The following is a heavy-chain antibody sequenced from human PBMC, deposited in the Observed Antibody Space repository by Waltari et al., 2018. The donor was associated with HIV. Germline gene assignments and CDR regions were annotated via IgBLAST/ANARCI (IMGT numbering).Heavy chain of an antibody. CDR1: GDSISNSNYF. Sequence: QLQLQESGPGLVKTSETRSLTGSVPGDSISNSNYFWGWIRQPPGKGLEWIGRIYYSGSTYYNPSLKSRVTISVDTSKNQFSLKVNSVTAADTAVYYCARHALRVGAAYWSFDLWGRGTLVTVSS. D-gene: IGHD1-26*01. V-gene: IGHV4-39*01. CDR2: IYYSGST. CDR3: ARHALRVGAAYWSFDL. J-gene: IGHJ2*01.